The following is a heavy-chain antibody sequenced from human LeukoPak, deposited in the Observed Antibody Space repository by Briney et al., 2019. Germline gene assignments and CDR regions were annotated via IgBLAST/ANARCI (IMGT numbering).Heavy chain of an antibody. V-gene: IGHV3-64D*06. Sequence: PGGSLRLPCSASGFTFSNYAMHWVRQAPGKGLEYVSAISSNGDDTFYADSVKGRFTISRDNSKNTLYLQMNGLRPEDTAVYYCVKAVVTAAGKYYYDNWGQGTPVTVSS. CDR3: VKAVVTAAGKYYYDN. CDR1: GFTFSNYA. CDR2: ISSNGDDT. J-gene: IGHJ4*02. D-gene: IGHD4-23*01.